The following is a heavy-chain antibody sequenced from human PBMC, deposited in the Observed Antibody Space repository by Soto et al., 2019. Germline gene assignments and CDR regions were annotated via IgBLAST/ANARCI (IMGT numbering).Heavy chain of an antibody. Sequence: GESLKISCKGSGYSFTSYWIGWVRQMPGKGLEWMGIIYPGDSDTRYSPSFQGQVTISADKSIITAYLQWSSLKASDTAMYYCAMGRYCCGGSCYSSVYYGMDVWGQGTTVTVSS. CDR1: GYSFTSYW. CDR2: IYPGDSDT. V-gene: IGHV5-51*01. D-gene: IGHD2-15*01. J-gene: IGHJ6*02. CDR3: AMGRYCCGGSCYSSVYYGMDV.